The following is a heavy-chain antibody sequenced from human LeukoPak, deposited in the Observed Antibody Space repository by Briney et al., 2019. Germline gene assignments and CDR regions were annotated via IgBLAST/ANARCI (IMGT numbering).Heavy chain of an antibody. CDR1: GFTFSTYI. D-gene: IGHD1-26*01. CDR2: IDSGGNYI. V-gene: IGHV3-21*01. J-gene: IGHJ4*02. Sequence: GGSLRLSCAASGFTFSTYIMKWVRQAPGKGLAWVSSIDSGGNYIDYADSVKGRFTISRDNAKNSLYLQMSSLRAEDTAVYYCARETSGNYYFDSWGQGTLVTVSS. CDR3: ARETSGNYYFDS.